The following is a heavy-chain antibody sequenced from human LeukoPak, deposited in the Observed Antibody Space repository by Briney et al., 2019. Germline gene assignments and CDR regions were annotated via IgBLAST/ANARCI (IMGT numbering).Heavy chain of an antibody. CDR3: AKNGWLRSSGLWGDY. V-gene: IGHV3-23*01. J-gene: IGHJ4*02. CDR1: GFTFSSYA. CDR2: FSGGDGSP. Sequence: GGSLRLSWVASGFTFSSYAMTWFRQAPGKGLEWVSSFSGGDGSPYHADSVKGRFTISRDNSKSTLYLQMNSLRAEDTAIYYCAKNGWLRSSGLWGDYWGQGALVTVSS. D-gene: IGHD5-12*01.